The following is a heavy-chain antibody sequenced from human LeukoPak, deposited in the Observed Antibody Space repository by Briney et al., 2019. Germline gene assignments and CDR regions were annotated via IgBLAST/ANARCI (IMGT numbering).Heavy chain of an antibody. D-gene: IGHD3-22*01. CDR3: VRPHYDSSGYYYPNYYYYYMDV. Sequence: KPSVTLSLTCTVSGGSISSYYWSWIRQPPGKGLEWIGYIFYSGSTNYNPSLKSRVTISVDTSKNQFSLKLRSVTAADTAVYYCVRPHYDSSGYYYPNYYYYYMDVWGKGTTVTVSS. J-gene: IGHJ6*03. CDR2: IFYSGST. V-gene: IGHV4-59*01. CDR1: GGSISSYY.